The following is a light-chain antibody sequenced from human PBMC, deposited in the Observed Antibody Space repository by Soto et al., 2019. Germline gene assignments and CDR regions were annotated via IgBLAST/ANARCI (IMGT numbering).Light chain of an antibody. J-gene: IGKJ5*01. CDR2: GAS. CDR1: QSVSSSY. Sequence: IVLTQSPGTLSLSPGERATLSCRASQSVSSSYLAWYQQKPGQAPRLLIYGASSRATGIPNRFSGSGSGTDFTLTISSLQPEDSASYYCQQFNNYPVTFGQGTRLEI. CDR3: QQFNNYPVT. V-gene: IGKV3-20*01.